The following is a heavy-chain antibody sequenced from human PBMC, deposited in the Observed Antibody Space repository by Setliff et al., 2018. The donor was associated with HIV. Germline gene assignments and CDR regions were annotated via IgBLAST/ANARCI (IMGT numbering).Heavy chain of an antibody. Sequence: SVKVSCKTSGGSFSKYLFTWVRQAPGQGLEWMGGIIPILGIANYAQKFQGRVTITADESTSTAYMELSSLRSEDTAVYYCARMGYYGSGSYPLSLQHWGQGTLVTVSS. D-gene: IGHD3-10*01. J-gene: IGHJ1*01. CDR1: GGSFSKYL. CDR2: IIPILGIA. CDR3: ARMGYYGSGSYPLSLQH. V-gene: IGHV1-69*10.